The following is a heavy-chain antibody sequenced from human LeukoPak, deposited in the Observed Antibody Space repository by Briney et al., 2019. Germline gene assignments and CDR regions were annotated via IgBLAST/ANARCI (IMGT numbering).Heavy chain of an antibody. CDR2: ISSSSSYI. CDR1: GFTFSSYT. J-gene: IGHJ4*02. V-gene: IGHV3-21*01. D-gene: IGHD3-10*01. CDR3: ARALEFCYFDY. Sequence: GGSLRLSCAASGFTFSSYTMNWVRQAPGKGLEWVSSISSSSSYIYYADSVKGRFTISRDNAKNSLYLQMNSLRAEDTAVYHCARALEFCYFDYWGQGTLVTVSS.